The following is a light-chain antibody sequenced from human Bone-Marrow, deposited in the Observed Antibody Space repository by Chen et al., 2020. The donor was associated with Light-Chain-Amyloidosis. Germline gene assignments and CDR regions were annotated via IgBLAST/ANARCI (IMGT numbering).Light chain of an antibody. Sequence: QSALTQPHSVSGAPGQRVTISCSGSAANIEDNAVNWYQHFPGAAPKLLIYTTDQRPSGVPDRISGSKSGTSASLAISGLQSEDEADYYCCSYAGSYTRVFGTGTKVTVL. CDR1: AANIEDNA. J-gene: IGLJ1*01. CDR2: TTD. CDR3: CSYAGSYTRV. V-gene: IGLV1-44*01.